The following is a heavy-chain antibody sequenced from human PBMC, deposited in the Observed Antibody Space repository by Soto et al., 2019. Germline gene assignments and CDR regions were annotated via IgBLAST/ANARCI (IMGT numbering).Heavy chain of an antibody. CDR1: GGSISSYY. Sequence: SETLSLTCTVSGGSISSYYWSWIRQPPGKGLEWIGYIYYSGSTNYNPSLKSRVTISVDTSKNQFSLKLSSVTAADTAVYYCARHASLRYFDWLFPQFDYWGQGTLVTVSS. CDR3: ARHASLRYFDWLFPQFDY. V-gene: IGHV4-59*08. CDR2: IYYSGST. J-gene: IGHJ4*02. D-gene: IGHD3-9*01.